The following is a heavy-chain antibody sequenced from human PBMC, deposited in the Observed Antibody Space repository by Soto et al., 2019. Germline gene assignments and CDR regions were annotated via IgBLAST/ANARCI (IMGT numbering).Heavy chain of an antibody. J-gene: IGHJ3*02. CDR2: INPSGGST. V-gene: IGHV1-46*01. CDR1: GYTFTSYY. CDR3: ARVRLGINDAFDI. D-gene: IGHD7-27*01. Sequence: GESLKISCKASGYTFTSYYMHWVRQAPGQGLEWMGIINPSGGSTSYAQKFQGRVTMTRDTSTSTVYMELSSLRSEDTAVYYCARVRLGINDAFDIWGQGTMVTVS.